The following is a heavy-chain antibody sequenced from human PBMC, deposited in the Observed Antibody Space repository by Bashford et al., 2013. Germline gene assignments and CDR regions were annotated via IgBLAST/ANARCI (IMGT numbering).Heavy chain of an antibody. CDR1: GYTFTGYY. CDR2: MNPNSGNT. CDR3: ARGDLYYYYGMDV. V-gene: IGHV1-8*02. J-gene: IGHJ6*02. Sequence: ASVKVSCKASGYTFTGYYMHWVRQAPGQGLEWMGWMNPNSGNTGYAQKFQGRVTMTRNTSISTAYMELSSLRSEDTAVYYCARGDLYYYYGMDVWGQGTTVTVSS.